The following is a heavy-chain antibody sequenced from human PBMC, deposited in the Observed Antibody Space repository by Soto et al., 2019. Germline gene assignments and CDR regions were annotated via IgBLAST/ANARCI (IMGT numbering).Heavy chain of an antibody. CDR2: IYYSGST. CDR1: GDSISSRSYY. Sequence: PSETLSLTCTVTGDSISSRSYYWGWIRQPPGKGLEWIGSIYYSGSTYNNPSLRSRVSMSIDTSKDQFSLKLSSVTAADTAVYYCARVKGTYYDFWSGYPSKANWFDPWGQGTLVTVSS. CDR3: ARVKGTYYDFWSGYPSKANWFDP. V-gene: IGHV4-39*01. J-gene: IGHJ5*02. D-gene: IGHD3-3*01.